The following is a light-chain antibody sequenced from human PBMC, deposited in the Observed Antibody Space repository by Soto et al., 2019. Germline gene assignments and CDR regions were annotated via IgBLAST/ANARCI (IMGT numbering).Light chain of an antibody. CDR1: QTISSW. Sequence: DIQMTQSPSTLSASVGDRVTITCRASQTISSWLAWYQQKPGKAPKLLIYKASSLGSGVPSRFSGSGSGTEVNLNISSRQPDDFATYYCQQYDSYSPLTVGGGTKVEIK. V-gene: IGKV1-5*03. CDR2: KAS. CDR3: QQYDSYSPLT. J-gene: IGKJ4*01.